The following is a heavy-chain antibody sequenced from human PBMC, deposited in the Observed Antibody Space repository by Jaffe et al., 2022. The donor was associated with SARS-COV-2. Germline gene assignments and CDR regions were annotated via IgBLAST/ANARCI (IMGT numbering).Heavy chain of an antibody. J-gene: IGHJ4*02. CDR3: VNSGSYWSRPQYFDY. Sequence: QLQLQESGPGLVKPSETLSLTCTVSGGSISSSSYYWGWIRQPPGKGLEWIGSIYYSGSTYYNPSLKSRVTISVDTSKNQFSLKLSSVTAADTAVYYCVNSGSYWSRPQYFDYWGQGTLVTVSS. D-gene: IGHD1-26*01. CDR2: IYYSGST. V-gene: IGHV4-39*01. CDR1: GGSISSSSYY.